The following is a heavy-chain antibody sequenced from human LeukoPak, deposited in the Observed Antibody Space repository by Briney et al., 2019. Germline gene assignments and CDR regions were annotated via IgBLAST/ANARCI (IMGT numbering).Heavy chain of an antibody. V-gene: IGHV5-51*01. CDR2: FYPPDSDT. CDR1: GSTFTSFW. J-gene: IGHJ3*02. CDR3: ARKYCSRTTCYMAFDI. Sequence: RGESRKISCQGSGSTFTSFWSGWVRQLPGKGLEWMGIFYPPDSDTRYSPSFKGQVTISADKSITTAYLQWSSLKASDTATYYCARKYCSRTTCYMAFDIWGQGTMVTVSS. D-gene: IGHD2-2*02.